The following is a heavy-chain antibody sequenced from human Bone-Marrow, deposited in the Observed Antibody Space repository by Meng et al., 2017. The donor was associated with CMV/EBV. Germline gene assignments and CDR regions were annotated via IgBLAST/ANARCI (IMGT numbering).Heavy chain of an antibody. D-gene: IGHD2-15*01. V-gene: IGHV4-59*01. J-gene: IGHJ5*02. CDR2: IYYSGST. Sequence: SETLSLTCTVSGGSISSYYRSWIRQPPGKGLEWIGYIYYSGSTNYNPSLKSRVTISVDTSKNQFTLELRSVTAADTAVYYWSRLGRHCSGGSCYFGWFDPWGQGTLVTVSS. CDR3: SRLGRHCSGGSCYFGWFDP. CDR1: GGSISSYY.